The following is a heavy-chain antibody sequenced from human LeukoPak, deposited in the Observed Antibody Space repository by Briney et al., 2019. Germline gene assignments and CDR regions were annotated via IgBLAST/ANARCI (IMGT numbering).Heavy chain of an antibody. CDR1: GYTFTGYY. Sequence: ASVKVSCKASGYTFTGYYMHWVRQAPGQGLEWMGWINPNSGGTNYAQKFQGRVTITRNTSISTAYMELSSLRSEDTAVYYCARGRRDHIVVVTAICYYYYYMDVWGKGTTVTVSS. J-gene: IGHJ6*03. CDR2: INPNSGGT. D-gene: IGHD2-21*02. V-gene: IGHV1-2*02. CDR3: ARGRRDHIVVVTAICYYYYYMDV.